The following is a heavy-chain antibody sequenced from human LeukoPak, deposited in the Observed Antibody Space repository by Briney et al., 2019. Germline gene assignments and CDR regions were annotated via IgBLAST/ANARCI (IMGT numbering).Heavy chain of an antibody. CDR2: IIPIFGIA. J-gene: IGHJ3*02. CDR1: GGTFSSYA. CDR3: ARNVLVDANNQHLTKNI. Sequence: ASVKVSCKASGGTFSSYAISWVRQAPGQGLEWMGRIIPIFGIANYAQKFQGRVTITADKSTSTAYMELSSLRSEDTAVYYCARNVLVDANNQHLTKNIGAQGKMVTV. V-gene: IGHV1-69*04. D-gene: IGHD2-8*01.